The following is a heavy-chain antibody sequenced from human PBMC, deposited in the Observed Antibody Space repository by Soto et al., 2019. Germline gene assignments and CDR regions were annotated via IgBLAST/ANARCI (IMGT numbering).Heavy chain of an antibody. Sequence: QVQLVESGGGLVKPGGSLRLSCAASGFTFSDYYMSWIRQAPGKGLEWVSYISSSGSTIYYADSVKGRFTISRDDANNALYLQMSSLRAEDTAVYYCARDYGSGYYYPDYWGQGTLVTVSS. J-gene: IGHJ4*02. V-gene: IGHV3-11*01. D-gene: IGHD3-22*01. CDR1: GFTFSDYY. CDR2: ISSSGSTI. CDR3: ARDYGSGYYYPDY.